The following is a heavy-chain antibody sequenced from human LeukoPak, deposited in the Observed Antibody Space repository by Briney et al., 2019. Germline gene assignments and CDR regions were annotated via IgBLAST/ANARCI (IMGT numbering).Heavy chain of an antibody. CDR2: ITPLSATP. D-gene: IGHD3-10*01. CDR3: AGDPPGTPVGFDV. J-gene: IGHJ3*01. Sequence: GASVKVSCKAFAGMFNTYAISWVRQAPGHGLEWMGRITPLSATPSQSQWIQGRVTITADISTNTVYLDLSSLRSEDTALYFCAGDPPGTPVGFDVWGQGTMVTVSS. CDR1: AGMFNTYA. V-gene: IGHV1-69*06.